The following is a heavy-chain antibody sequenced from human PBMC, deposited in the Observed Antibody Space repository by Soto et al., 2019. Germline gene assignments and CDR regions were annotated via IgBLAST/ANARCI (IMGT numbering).Heavy chain of an antibody. CDR2: IWYDGSNK. V-gene: IGHV3-33*01. J-gene: IGHJ4*02. Sequence: PGGSLRLSCAASGFTFSSYGMHWVRQAPGKGLEWVAVIWYDGSNKYYADYVKGRFTISRDNSKNTMYLQMNSLRAEDTAVYYCARDPGAGRGTCFDYWGQGT. D-gene: IGHD6-19*01. CDR3: ARDPGAGRGTCFDY. CDR1: GFTFSSYG.